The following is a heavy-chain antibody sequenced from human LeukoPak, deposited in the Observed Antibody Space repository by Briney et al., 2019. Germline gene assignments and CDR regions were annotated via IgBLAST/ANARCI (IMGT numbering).Heavy chain of an antibody. CDR1: GFTFSSYA. D-gene: IGHD3-10*01. J-gene: IGHJ4*02. V-gene: IGHV3-23*01. Sequence: GGSLGLSCAASGFTFSSYAMTWVRQAPGKGLEWVSAITGSGDNTYYADSVKGRFTISRDNSKNTLYLQMSSLRAEDTAVYYCAKIGGYFDYWGQGTLVTVSS. CDR3: AKIGGYFDY. CDR2: ITGSGDNT.